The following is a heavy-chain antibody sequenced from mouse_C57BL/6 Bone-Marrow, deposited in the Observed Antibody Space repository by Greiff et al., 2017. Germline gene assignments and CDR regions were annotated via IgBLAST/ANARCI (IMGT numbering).Heavy chain of an antibody. CDR2: INPYNGDT. CDR1: GYSFTGYF. V-gene: IGHV1-20*01. CDR3: ARWGFAY. Sequence: VQLKESGPELVKPGDSVKISCKASGYSFTGYFMNWVMQSHGKSLEWIGRINPYNGDTFYNQKFKGKATLTVDKSSSTAHMELRSLTSEDSAVYYCARWGFAYWGQGTLVTVSA. J-gene: IGHJ3*01.